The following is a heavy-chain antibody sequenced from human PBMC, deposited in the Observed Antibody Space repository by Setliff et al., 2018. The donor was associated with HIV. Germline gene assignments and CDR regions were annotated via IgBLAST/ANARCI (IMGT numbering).Heavy chain of an antibody. J-gene: IGHJ6*02. CDR2: MYTSGST. CDR3: ARPTYDYVWGSYRPGPMDV. V-gene: IGHV4-4*09. D-gene: IGHD3-16*02. Sequence: PSETLSLTCTVSGASISSYYWSWIRQPPGKGLEWIGYMYTSGSTNYNPSLKSRATLSVDTSKNQFSLQLSSVTAADTAVYYCARPTYDYVWGSYRPGPMDVWGLGTTVTVSS. CDR1: GASISSYY.